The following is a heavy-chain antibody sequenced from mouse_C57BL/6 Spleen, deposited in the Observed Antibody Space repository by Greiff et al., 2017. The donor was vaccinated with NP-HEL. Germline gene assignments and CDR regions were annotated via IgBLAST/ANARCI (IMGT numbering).Heavy chain of an antibody. Sequence: QVQLKQPGAELVKPGASVKLSCKASGYTFTSYWMHWVKQRPGRGLEWIGRIDPNSGGTNYNEKFKSKATLTVDTSSSTAYMQLSSLTSEDSAVYYCASGTAQGYFDYWGQGTTLTVSS. CDR2: IDPNSGGT. CDR3: ASGTAQGYFDY. D-gene: IGHD3-2*02. CDR1: GYTFTSYW. J-gene: IGHJ2*01. V-gene: IGHV1-62-3*01.